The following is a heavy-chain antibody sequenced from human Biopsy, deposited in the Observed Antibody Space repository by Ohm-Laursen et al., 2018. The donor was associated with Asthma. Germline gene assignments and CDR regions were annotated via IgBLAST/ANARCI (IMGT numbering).Heavy chain of an antibody. CDR1: GSTFNSAG. Sequence: ASVNLSCNPSGSTFNSAGITWARQAPGHGLEWMGWISVYNGNTKVAQKLQDTVTMITDTSTSTAYMELRSLRSDDTAVYFCARAVDYSHYYGIDVWGQGTTVTVS. D-gene: IGHD3-10*01. CDR2: ISVYNGNT. CDR3: ARAVDYSHYYGIDV. V-gene: IGHV1-18*01. J-gene: IGHJ6*02.